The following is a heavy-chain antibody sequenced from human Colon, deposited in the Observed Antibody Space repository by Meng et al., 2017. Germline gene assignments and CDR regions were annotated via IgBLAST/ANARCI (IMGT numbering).Heavy chain of an antibody. CDR3: ARDERYYYDSSGYPNAFDI. V-gene: IGHV4-39*07. J-gene: IGHJ3*02. Sequence: GSLRLSCTVSGGSISSSSYYWGWIHQPPGKGLEWIGSIYYSGSTYYNPSLKSRVTISVDTSKNQFSLKLSSVTAADTAVYYCARDERYYYDSSGYPNAFDIWGQGTMVTVSS. CDR1: GGSISSSSYY. CDR2: IYYSGST. D-gene: IGHD3-22*01.